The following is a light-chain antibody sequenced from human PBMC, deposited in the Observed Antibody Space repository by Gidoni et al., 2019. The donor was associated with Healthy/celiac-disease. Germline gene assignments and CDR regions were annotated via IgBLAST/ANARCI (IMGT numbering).Light chain of an antibody. Sequence: DIVLTQSPATLSLSPGERATLSCRASQSVSSYLAWYQQKPGQAPRLLIDDASNRATGIPARFSGSGSGTDFTLTISSLEPEDFAVYYCQQRSNWSTFGPGTKVDIK. CDR3: QQRSNWST. J-gene: IGKJ3*01. CDR2: DAS. V-gene: IGKV3-11*01. CDR1: QSVSSY.